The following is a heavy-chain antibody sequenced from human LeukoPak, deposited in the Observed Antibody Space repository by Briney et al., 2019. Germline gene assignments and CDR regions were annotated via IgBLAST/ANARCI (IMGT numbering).Heavy chain of an antibody. J-gene: IGHJ3*02. V-gene: IGHV1-69*05. CDR2: IIPIFGTA. Sequence: GASVKVSRKASGGTFSSYAISWVRQAPGQGLEWMGRIIPIFGTANYAQKFQGRVTITTDESTSTAYMELSSLRSEDTAVYYCARERWEPHRDAFDIWGQGTMVTVSS. CDR1: GGTFSSYA. D-gene: IGHD1-26*01. CDR3: ARERWEPHRDAFDI.